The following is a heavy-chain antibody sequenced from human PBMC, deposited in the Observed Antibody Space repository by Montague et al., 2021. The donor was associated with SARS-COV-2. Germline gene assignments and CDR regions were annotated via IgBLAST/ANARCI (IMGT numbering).Heavy chain of an antibody. CDR3: ASQVPDFWSGIDY. J-gene: IGHJ4*02. CDR2: IYYSGST. D-gene: IGHD3-3*01. CDR1: GGSISSYY. V-gene: IGHV4-59*01. Sequence: SETLSLTCTVSGGSISSYYWSWIRQPPGKGLEWIGYIYYSGSTNYNPSLKSRVTISVDTSKNQFSLKLSSVTAADTGVYYDASQVPDFWSGIDYWGQGTLVTVSS.